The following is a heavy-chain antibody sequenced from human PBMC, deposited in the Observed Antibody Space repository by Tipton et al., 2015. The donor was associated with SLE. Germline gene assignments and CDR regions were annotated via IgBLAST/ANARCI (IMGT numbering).Heavy chain of an antibody. CDR3: ATLHSGYDYYYYGMDV. D-gene: IGHD5-12*01. Sequence: TYYNPFLKSRVTISVDTSKNQFSLKLSSVTAADTAVYYCATLHSGYDYYYYGMDVWGQGTTVTVSS. CDR2: T. J-gene: IGHJ6*02. V-gene: IGHV4-39*07.